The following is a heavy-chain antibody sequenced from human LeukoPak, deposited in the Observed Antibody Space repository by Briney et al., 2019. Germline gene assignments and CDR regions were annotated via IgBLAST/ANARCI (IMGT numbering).Heavy chain of an antibody. CDR2: FDPEDGET. V-gene: IGHV1-24*01. CDR3: ARPSRVSGLVRGLFQH. CDR1: GYTLTELS. J-gene: IGHJ1*01. Sequence: ASVKVSCKVSGYTLTELSMHWVRQAPGKGLEWMGGFDPEDGETIYAQKFQGRVTMTEDTSTDTAYMELSSVTAADTAVYYCARPSRVSGLVRGLFQHWGQGTLVTVSS. D-gene: IGHD3-10*01.